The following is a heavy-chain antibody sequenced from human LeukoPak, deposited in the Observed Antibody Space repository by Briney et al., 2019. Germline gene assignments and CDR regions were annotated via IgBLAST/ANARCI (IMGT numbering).Heavy chain of an antibody. Sequence: GGSLRLSCAASGFTVSSKYMSWVRQAPGRGLEWVSVIYSGGSTCYADSVKGRFSISRDKSKNTLYLQMNSLRAEDTALYYCAREMYCSGGSCYGDAFDIWGQGTMVTVSS. D-gene: IGHD2-15*01. CDR1: GFTVSSKY. CDR3: AREMYCSGGSCYGDAFDI. J-gene: IGHJ3*02. V-gene: IGHV3-66*01. CDR2: IYSGGST.